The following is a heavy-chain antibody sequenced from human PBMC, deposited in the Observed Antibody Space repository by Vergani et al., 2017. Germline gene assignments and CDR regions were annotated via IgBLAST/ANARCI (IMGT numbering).Heavy chain of an antibody. CDR3: AMFSIFGWGDWFDP. D-gene: IGHD3-3*01. J-gene: IGHJ5*02. Sequence: QVQLVQSGAEVKKPGASVKVSCKASGYTFTSYDINWVRQATGQGLEWMGWMNPNSGNTGYAQKFQGRVTMTRNTSISTAYMELSSLRSEDTAVYYCAMFSIFGWGDWFDPWGQGTLVTVSS. CDR2: MNPNSGNT. V-gene: IGHV1-8*01. CDR1: GYTFTSYD.